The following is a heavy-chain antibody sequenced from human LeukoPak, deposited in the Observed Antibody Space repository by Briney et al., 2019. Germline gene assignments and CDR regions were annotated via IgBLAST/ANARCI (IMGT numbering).Heavy chain of an antibody. Sequence: SETLSLNCAVYGGSFSGYYWSWIRQPPGKGLEWIGEINHSGSTNYNPSLKSRVTISVDTSKNQFSLKLSSVTAADTAVYYCARGRDYYDSSGILYYYYGMDVWGQGTTVTVSS. J-gene: IGHJ6*02. CDR1: GGSFSGYY. V-gene: IGHV4-34*01. D-gene: IGHD3-22*01. CDR2: INHSGST. CDR3: ARGRDYYDSSGILYYYYGMDV.